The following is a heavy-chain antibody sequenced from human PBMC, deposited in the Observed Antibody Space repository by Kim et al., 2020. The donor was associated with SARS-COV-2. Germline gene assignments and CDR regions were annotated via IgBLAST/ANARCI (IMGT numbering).Heavy chain of an antibody. CDR1: GGTFSSYA. V-gene: IGHV1-69*13. CDR3: ARGRAYYYYYGMDV. Sequence: SVKVSCKASGGTFSSYAISWVRQAPGQGLEWMGGIIPIFGTANYAQKFQGRVTITADESTSTAYMELSSLRSEDTAVHYCARGRAYYYYYGMDVWGQGTTVTVSS. CDR2: IIPIFGTA. J-gene: IGHJ6*02.